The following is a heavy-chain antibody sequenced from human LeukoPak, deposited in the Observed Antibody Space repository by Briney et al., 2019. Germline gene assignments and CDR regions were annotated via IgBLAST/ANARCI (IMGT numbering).Heavy chain of an antibody. CDR3: ARALTTLTYEGY. CDR1: EFTFSSYS. V-gene: IGHV3-74*01. Sequence: GGSLRLSCAASEFTFSSYSMNWVRQAPGKGLVWVSRIASDGSSTTYADSVKGRFTVSRDNAKDSLYLQMNSLRAEDTAVYYCARALTTLTYEGYWGQGTLVTVSS. CDR2: IASDGSST. J-gene: IGHJ4*02. D-gene: IGHD1-1*01.